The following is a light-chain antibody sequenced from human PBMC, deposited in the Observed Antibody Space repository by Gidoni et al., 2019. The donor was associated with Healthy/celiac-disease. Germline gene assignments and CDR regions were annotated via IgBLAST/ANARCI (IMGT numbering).Light chain of an antibody. V-gene: IGLV3-1*01. J-gene: IGLJ2*01. CDR1: KLGDKY. Sequence: SNELTKPPPVSVSPGQTASITCSGDKLGDKYACWYPQKPGPSPVLVIYQDSKRPSGIPERFSGSNSGNTATLTLSGTQAMDEADYYCQAWDSSGGGFGGGTKLTVL. CDR3: QAWDSSGGG. CDR2: QDS.